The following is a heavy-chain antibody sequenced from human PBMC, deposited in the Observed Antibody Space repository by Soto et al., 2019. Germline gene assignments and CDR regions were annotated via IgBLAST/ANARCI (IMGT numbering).Heavy chain of an antibody. D-gene: IGHD3-16*01. V-gene: IGHV3-30*19. J-gene: IGHJ4*02. Sequence: QVQLVESGGGVVQPGTSLRLSCAASGFRFKSFVMHWVRQAPGKGLEWVAFTSYDGNNKDYGDSVKGRFTVSRDNSQNTLHLQRDFLRRQDTALYYCARWGTTGGFDLWGQGSLVSVSS. CDR1: GFRFKSFV. CDR2: TSYDGNNK. CDR3: ARWGTTGGFDL.